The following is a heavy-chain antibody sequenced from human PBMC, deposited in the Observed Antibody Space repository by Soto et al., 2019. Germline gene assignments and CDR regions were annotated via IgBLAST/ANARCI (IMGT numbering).Heavy chain of an antibody. J-gene: IGHJ4*02. Sequence: QVQLVESGGGVVQPGSSLRLSCATSGFPFSSFTLHWVRQAPGKGLEWVAVISYDANKMYYADSVKGRFTISRDRSKSELYLQMNSLRVEDTAVYYCEREPFDPTKYYFDYWGQGALVSVSS. CDR1: GFPFSSFT. CDR3: EREPFDPTKYYFDY. CDR2: ISYDANKM. V-gene: IGHV3-30*01. D-gene: IGHD1-1*01.